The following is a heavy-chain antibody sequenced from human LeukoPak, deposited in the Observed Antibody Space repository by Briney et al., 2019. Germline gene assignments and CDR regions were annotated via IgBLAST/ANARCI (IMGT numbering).Heavy chain of an antibody. CDR1: GFTFSSYA. J-gene: IGHJ4*02. CDR2: ISCDGSNK. CDR3: ARSGGWYRYYFDY. V-gene: IGHV3-30-3*01. Sequence: GGSLRLSCAASGFTFSSYAMHWVRQAPGKGLEWVAVISCDGSNKYYADSVKGRFTISRDNSKNTLYLQMNSLRAEDTAVYYCARSGGWYRYYFDYWGQGTLVTVSS. D-gene: IGHD6-19*01.